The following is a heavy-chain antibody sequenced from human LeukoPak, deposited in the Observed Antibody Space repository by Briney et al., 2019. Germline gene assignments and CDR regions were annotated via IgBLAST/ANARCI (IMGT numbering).Heavy chain of an antibody. J-gene: IGHJ3*02. V-gene: IGHV4-59*01. D-gene: IGHD7-27*01. Sequence: SETLSLTCTVSGGSISSYYWSWIRQPPGKGLEWIGYIYYSGSTNYNPSLKSRVTISVDTSKNQFSLKLSSVTAADTAVYYCARVFPKPITGVVYAFDIWGQGTMVTVSS. CDR2: IYYSGST. CDR3: ARVFPKPITGVVYAFDI. CDR1: GGSISSYY.